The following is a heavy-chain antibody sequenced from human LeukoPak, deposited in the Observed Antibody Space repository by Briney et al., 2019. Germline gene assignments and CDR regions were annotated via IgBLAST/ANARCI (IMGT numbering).Heavy chain of an antibody. J-gene: IGHJ5*02. CDR1: GFTFSSYA. D-gene: IGHD6-6*01. CDR2: ISGSGGST. Sequence: GGSRRLSCAASGFTFSSYAMSWVRQAPGKGLEWVSAISGSGGSTYYADSVKGRFTISRDNSRNTLYLQMNSLRAEDTAVYYCAKIPAGSSIPWFDPWGQGTLVTVSS. CDR3: AKIPAGSSIPWFDP. V-gene: IGHV3-23*01.